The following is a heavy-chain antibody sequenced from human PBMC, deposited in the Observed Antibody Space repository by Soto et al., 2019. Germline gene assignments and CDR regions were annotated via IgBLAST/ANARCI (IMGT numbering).Heavy chain of an antibody. J-gene: IGHJ5*02. V-gene: IGHV1-69*02. CDR2: IIPILGIA. CDR3: ASDIVVVPAAMRSGHNWFDP. CDR1: GGTFSSYT. Sequence: QVQLVQSGAEVKKPGSSVKVSCKASGGTFSSYTISWVRQAPGQGLEWMGRIIPILGIANYAQKFQGRVTITADKSTSTAYMVLSSLRSEDTAVYYCASDIVVVPAAMRSGHNWFDPCGQGTLVTVSS. D-gene: IGHD2-2*01.